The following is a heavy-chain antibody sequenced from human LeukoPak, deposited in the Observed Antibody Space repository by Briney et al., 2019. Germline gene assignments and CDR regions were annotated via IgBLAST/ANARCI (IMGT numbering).Heavy chain of an antibody. Sequence: GGSLRLSCAASGFSFSSYLMSWVRQAPGKGLDWVSAISGSGGSTYYADSVKGRLTISRDNSKNTLYLQMNSLRAEDTAVYYCAKLSGYDWDGFDYWGQGTLVTVSS. D-gene: IGHD5-12*01. V-gene: IGHV3-23*01. J-gene: IGHJ4*02. CDR2: ISGSGGST. CDR1: GFSFSSYL. CDR3: AKLSGYDWDGFDY.